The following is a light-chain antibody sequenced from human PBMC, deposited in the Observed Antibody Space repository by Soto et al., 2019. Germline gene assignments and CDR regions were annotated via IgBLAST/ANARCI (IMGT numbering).Light chain of an antibody. V-gene: IGKV3-15*01. Sequence: EIVMTQSPATLSVSPGERATLSCRASQSVRSNLAWYQLKPGQAPRLLMYDASTRATGIPARFSGSASGTEFTLTLSSLQSEDFAVYYCQQYNDWPPYTFGQGTKLEIK. CDR3: QQYNDWPPYT. J-gene: IGKJ2*01. CDR1: QSVRSN. CDR2: DAS.